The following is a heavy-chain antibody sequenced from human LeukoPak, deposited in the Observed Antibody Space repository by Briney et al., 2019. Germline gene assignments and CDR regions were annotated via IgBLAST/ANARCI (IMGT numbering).Heavy chain of an antibody. V-gene: IGHV3-11*06. CDR3: ARSGFTYYYDY. CDR1: GFTFSDYY. Sequence: PGGSLRLSCAASGFTFSDYYMSWIRQARGKGLEWVSYISSSSSYTNYADSVKGRFTISRDNAKNSLYLQMNSPRAEDTAVYYCARSGFTYYYDYWGQGTLVTVSS. CDR2: ISSSSSYT. J-gene: IGHJ4*02. D-gene: IGHD3-10*01.